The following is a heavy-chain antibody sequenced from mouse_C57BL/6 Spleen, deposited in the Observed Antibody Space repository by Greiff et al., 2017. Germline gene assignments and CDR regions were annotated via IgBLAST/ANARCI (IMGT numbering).Heavy chain of an antibody. CDR1: GYAFSSYW. CDR3: ARHSPPYYAMDY. J-gene: IGHJ4*01. V-gene: IGHV1-80*01. CDR2: IYPGDGDT. Sequence: QVQLQQSGAELVKPGASVKISCKASGYAFSSYWMNWVKQRPGKGLEWIGQIYPGDGDTNYNGKFKGKATLTADKSASTAYMQLSSLTSEDSAVYFCARHSPPYYAMDYWGQGTSVTVSS.